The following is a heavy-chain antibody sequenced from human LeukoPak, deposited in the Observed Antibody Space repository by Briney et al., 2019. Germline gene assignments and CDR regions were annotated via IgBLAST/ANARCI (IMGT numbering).Heavy chain of an antibody. CDR3: ARSGYCSGGSCPGDH. CDR1: GYTFTGYY. J-gene: IGHJ4*02. CDR2: INPKSGDT. V-gene: IGHV1-2*02. Sequence: ASVRVSCKASGYTFTGYYMHWVRQAPGQGLEWMGWINPKSGDTDYAQNFQGRVTMTRDTSISTAYMELSSLRSEDTAVYYCARSGYCSGGSCPGDHWGQGTLVTVSS. D-gene: IGHD2-15*01.